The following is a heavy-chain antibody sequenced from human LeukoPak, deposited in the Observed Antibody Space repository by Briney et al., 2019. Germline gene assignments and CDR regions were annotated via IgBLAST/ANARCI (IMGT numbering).Heavy chain of an antibody. V-gene: IGHV1-69*01. Sequence: SVKVSCKASGGTFSSYAISWVRLAPGQGLEWMGGIIPIFGTANYAQKFRGRVTITADESTSTAYMELSSLRSEDTAVYYCARAEDIVATKYSVGAFDIWGQGTMVTVSS. CDR3: ARAEDIVATKYSVGAFDI. D-gene: IGHD5-12*01. J-gene: IGHJ3*02. CDR1: GGTFSSYA. CDR2: IIPIFGTA.